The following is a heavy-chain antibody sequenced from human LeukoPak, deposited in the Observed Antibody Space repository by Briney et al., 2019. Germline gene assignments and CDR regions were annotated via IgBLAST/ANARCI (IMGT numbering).Heavy chain of an antibody. CDR2: IYYSGGT. J-gene: IGHJ4*02. V-gene: IGHV4-59*01. Sequence: SETLSLTCAVSGGSISGDYWSWIRQPPGKGLEWVAYIYYSGGTNYNPSLKSRVTISVDTSKNQFSLRLTSVTAADTAVHYCARLQGDSTAVFDYWGRGTLVSVSS. D-gene: IGHD2-21*01. CDR1: GGSISGDY. CDR3: ARLQGDSTAVFDY.